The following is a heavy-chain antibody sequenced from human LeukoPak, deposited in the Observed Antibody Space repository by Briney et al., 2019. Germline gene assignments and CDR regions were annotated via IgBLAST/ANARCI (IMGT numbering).Heavy chain of an antibody. CDR1: GGSLSNYY. D-gene: IGHD3-10*01. V-gene: IGHV4-34*01. Sequence: SETLSLTCAVYGGSLSNYYWSWIRQPPGKGLEWVGEINHSGSTKFNPSLKSRVTILVAMSKSQFSLELRSVTAADTAVYYCARGPASGSDFAWFDPWGPGTLVTVSS. J-gene: IGHJ5*02. CDR2: INHSGST. CDR3: ARGPASGSDFAWFDP.